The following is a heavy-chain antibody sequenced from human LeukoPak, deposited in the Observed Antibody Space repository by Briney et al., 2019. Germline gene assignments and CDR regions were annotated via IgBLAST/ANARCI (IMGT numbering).Heavy chain of an antibody. D-gene: IGHD7-27*01. CDR1: GYTFTGYY. CDR3: ARDSAPHWGVDVWYFDY. Sequence: ASVRVSCKASGYTFTGYYMHWVRQAPGQGLEWMGWISTYNGKTRYPQKLQGRVIMTTDTSTSTAYMELRSLRSDDTAVYYCARDSAPHWGVDVWYFDYWGQGTLVTVSS. J-gene: IGHJ4*02. V-gene: IGHV1-18*04. CDR2: ISTYNGKT.